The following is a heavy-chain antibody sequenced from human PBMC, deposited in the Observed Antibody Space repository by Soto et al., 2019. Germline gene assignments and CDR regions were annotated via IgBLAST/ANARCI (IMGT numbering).Heavy chain of an antibody. D-gene: IGHD6-19*01. CDR2: ISTGGSTV. CDR1: AFAFSFYN. CDR3: AKTYSSGRGAFDV. V-gene: IGHV3-48*01. J-gene: IGHJ3*01. Sequence: GGCVRHSCAASAFAFSFYNMNWIRQAPGKGLEWISYISTGGSTVYYADSVKGRFIISRDNAQNSLYLQLTSLRAEDTAVYYCAKTYSSGRGAFDVWGQGTTVTVSS.